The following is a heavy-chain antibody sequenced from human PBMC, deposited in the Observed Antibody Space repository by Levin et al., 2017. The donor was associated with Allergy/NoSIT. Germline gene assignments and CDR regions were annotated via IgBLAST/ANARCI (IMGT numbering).Heavy chain of an antibody. J-gene: IGHJ4*02. CDR2: IYHSGST. D-gene: IGHD1-26*01. CDR1: GYSISSGYY. Sequence: SQTPSLTCAVSGYSISSGYYWGWIRQPPGKGLEWIGSIYHSGSTYYNPSLKSRVTISVDTSKNQFSLKLSSVTAADTAVYYCARGSSGSYLPDDYWGQGTLVTVSS. V-gene: IGHV4-38-2*01. CDR3: ARGSSGSYLPDDY.